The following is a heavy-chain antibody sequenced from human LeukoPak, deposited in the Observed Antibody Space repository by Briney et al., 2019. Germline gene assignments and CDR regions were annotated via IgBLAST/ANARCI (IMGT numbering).Heavy chain of an antibody. CDR2: ISYDGSNK. Sequence: GRSLRLSCAASGFTFSSYAMHWVRQAPGKGLEWVAVISYDGSNKYYADSVKGRFTISRDNAKNSLYLQMNSLRAEDTAVYYCARDSIWFGELLTQPFFDYWGQGTLVTVSS. D-gene: IGHD3-10*01. J-gene: IGHJ4*02. V-gene: IGHV3-30-3*01. CDR1: GFTFSSYA. CDR3: ARDSIWFGELLTQPFFDY.